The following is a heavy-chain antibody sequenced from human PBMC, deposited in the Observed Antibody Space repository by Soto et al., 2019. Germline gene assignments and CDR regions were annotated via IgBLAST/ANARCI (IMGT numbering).Heavy chain of an antibody. CDR1: GGTFSSYA. V-gene: IGHV1-69*06. J-gene: IGHJ4*02. CDR2: IIPIFGTA. Sequence: GASVKVSCKASGGTFSSYAISWVRQAPGQGLEWMGGIIPIFGTANYAQKFQGRVTITADKSTSTAYMELSSLRSEDTAVYYCAREADYYDSGGYYYWGQGTLVTVSS. CDR3: AREADYYDSGGYYY. D-gene: IGHD3-22*01.